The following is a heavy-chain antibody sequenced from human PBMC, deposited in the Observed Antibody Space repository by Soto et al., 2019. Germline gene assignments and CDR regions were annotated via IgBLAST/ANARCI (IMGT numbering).Heavy chain of an antibody. Sequence: PXASLSLTCTVSGGCISSSSYYWGWIRQPPGKGLEWIGSIYYSGSTYYNPSLKSRVTISVDTSKNQFSLKLSSVTAADTAVYYCARGRNWFDPWGQGTLVTVSS. CDR3: ARGRNWFDP. V-gene: IGHV4-39*01. CDR1: GGCISSSSYY. J-gene: IGHJ5*02. CDR2: IYYSGST.